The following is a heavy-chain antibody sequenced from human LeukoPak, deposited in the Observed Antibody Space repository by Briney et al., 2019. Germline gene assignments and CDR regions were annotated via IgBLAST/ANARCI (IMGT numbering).Heavy chain of an antibody. CDR2: INWNGGST. D-gene: IGHD6-19*01. V-gene: IGHV3-20*04. Sequence: GGSLRLSCAASGFTFDDYGMSWVRQAPGKGLEWVSGINWNGGSTGYADSVKGRFTISRDNAKNSLYLQMNSLRAEDTALYYCARLSSGWYPYHFDYWGQGTLVTVSS. J-gene: IGHJ4*02. CDR3: ARLSSGWYPYHFDY. CDR1: GFTFDDYG.